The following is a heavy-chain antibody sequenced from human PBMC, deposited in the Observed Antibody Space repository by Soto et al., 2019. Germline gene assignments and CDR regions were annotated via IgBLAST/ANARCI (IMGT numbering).Heavy chain of an antibody. CDR3: AARHCSGGSCYHFYFEY. CDR1: GYSFTNYW. V-gene: IGHV5-51*03. Sequence: EVQLVQSGAEVKKPGESLKISCKGSGYSFTNYWIGWVRQMPRRGLEWMGIIYPGDSDIRYSPSFQGQVTISADKSISTAYLQWSSLKASDTAMYYCAARHCSGGSCYHFYFEYWGQGTLVTVSS. J-gene: IGHJ4*02. D-gene: IGHD2-15*01. CDR2: IYPGDSDI.